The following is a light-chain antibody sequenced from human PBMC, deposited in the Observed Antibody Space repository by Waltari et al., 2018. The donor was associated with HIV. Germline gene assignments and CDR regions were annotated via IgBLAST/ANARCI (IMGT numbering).Light chain of an antibody. J-gene: IGKJ1*01. CDR3: QQSYSTPRT. Sequence: DIQMTQSPSSLSASVGDRVTITCRAIQRINNFLNWYQPKPGKAPKLLIYTASSLQGGGPARFSGSGSGTDFTLTISSLQPEDFETYYCQQSYSTPRTVGQGTKVEIK. CDR2: TAS. CDR1: QRINNF. V-gene: IGKV1-39*01.